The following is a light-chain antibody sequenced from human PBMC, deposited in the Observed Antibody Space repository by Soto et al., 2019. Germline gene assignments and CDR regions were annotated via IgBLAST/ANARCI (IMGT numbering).Light chain of an antibody. CDR3: QVWDSTTYVV. CDR1: NIGSED. CDR2: TDT. Sequence: SYELTQPLSVSVALGQTARITCGGNNIGSEDVHWYQQKPGQAPVLVIYTDTNRPSGIPERFSGSNSGSTATLTISRAQAGDEADYYCQVWDSTTYVVFGGGTKLTVL. J-gene: IGLJ2*01. V-gene: IGLV3-9*01.